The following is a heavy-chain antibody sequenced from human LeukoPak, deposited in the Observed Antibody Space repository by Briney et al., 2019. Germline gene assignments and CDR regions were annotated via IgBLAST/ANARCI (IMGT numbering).Heavy chain of an antibody. J-gene: IGHJ6*02. CDR2: ISSAGSYM. D-gene: IGHD1-26*01. V-gene: IGHV3-21*01. CDR3: ARWVNSGSYRKYYGMDV. Sequence: GGSLRLSCAASGFTFSDYSMNWVRQAPGKGLEWVSSISSAGSYMYYADSLKGRFTISRDNAKNSLFLQMDSLRAEDTAMYYCARWVNSGSYRKYYGMDVWGQGTTVTVSS. CDR1: GFTFSDYS.